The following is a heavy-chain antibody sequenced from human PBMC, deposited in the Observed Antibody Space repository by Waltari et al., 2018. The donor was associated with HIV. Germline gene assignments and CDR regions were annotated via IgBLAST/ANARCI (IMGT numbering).Heavy chain of an antibody. CDR1: GGTFSSYA. Sequence: QVQLVQSGAEVKKPGSSVKVSCKASGGTFSSYAISWVRQAPGQGLEWMGGIIPIFGTANYAQKFQGRVTITADESTSTAYMELSSLRSEDTAVYYCARDRGRITMVRGVIQGWFDPWGQGTLVTVSS. J-gene: IGHJ5*02. V-gene: IGHV1-69*01. D-gene: IGHD3-10*01. CDR2: IIPIFGTA. CDR3: ARDRGRITMVRGVIQGWFDP.